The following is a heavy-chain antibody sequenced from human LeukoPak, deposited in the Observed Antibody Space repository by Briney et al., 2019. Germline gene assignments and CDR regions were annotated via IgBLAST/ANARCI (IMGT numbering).Heavy chain of an antibody. CDR3: ARYYDGSGSPRFDP. CDR2: IHHSGSS. CDR1: GDSISSGYY. V-gene: IGHV4-38-2*02. Sequence: SETLSHTCTVSGDSISSGYYWGWIRQPPGRGLEWIGSIHHSGSSYYNPSLKSRVTISVDTSKNQFSLKLSSVTAADTAVHYCARYYDGSGSPRFDPWGQGTLVTVSS. D-gene: IGHD3-22*01. J-gene: IGHJ5*02.